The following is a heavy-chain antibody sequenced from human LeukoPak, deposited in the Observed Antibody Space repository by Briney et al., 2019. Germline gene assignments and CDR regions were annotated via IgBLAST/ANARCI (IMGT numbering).Heavy chain of an antibody. CDR3: ATTTYYYESSGYFQKGWYFDL. Sequence: SVKVSCKASGGTFSSYAISWVRQAPGQGLEWMGRIIPILGIANYAQKFQGRVTITADKSTSTAYMELSSLRSEDTAVYYCATTTYYYESSGYFQKGWYFDLWGRGTLVTVSS. V-gene: IGHV1-69*04. CDR2: IIPILGIA. J-gene: IGHJ2*01. D-gene: IGHD3-22*01. CDR1: GGTFSSYA.